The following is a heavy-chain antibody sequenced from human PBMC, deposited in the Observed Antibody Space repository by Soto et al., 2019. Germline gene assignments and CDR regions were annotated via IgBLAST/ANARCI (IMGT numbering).Heavy chain of an antibody. J-gene: IGHJ4*02. CDR1: GGSFSGYY. CDR3: ASSYYYDSSGQHRDVDY. D-gene: IGHD3-22*01. Sequence: PSETLSLTCAVYGGSFSGYYWSWIRQPPGKGLEWIGEINHSGSTNYNPSLKSRVTISVDTSKNQFSLKLSSVTAADTAVYYCASSYYYDSSGQHRDVDYWGQGTLVTVSS. V-gene: IGHV4-34*01. CDR2: INHSGST.